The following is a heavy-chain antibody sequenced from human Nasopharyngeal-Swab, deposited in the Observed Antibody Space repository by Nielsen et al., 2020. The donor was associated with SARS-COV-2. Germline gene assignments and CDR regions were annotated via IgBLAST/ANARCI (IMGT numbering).Heavy chain of an antibody. J-gene: IGHJ4*02. CDR3: ARERGGGYGDY. CDR1: GFTFSPYT. D-gene: IGHD5-12*01. CDR2: ITSGNSV. V-gene: IGHV3-48*04. Sequence: GESLKISCAASGFTFSPYTMTWVRQAPGKGLQWISYITSGNSVQYADSVRGRFPISRDNAKNSLYLQMNSLTAEDTAVYYCARERGGGYGDYWGQGTLVTVSS.